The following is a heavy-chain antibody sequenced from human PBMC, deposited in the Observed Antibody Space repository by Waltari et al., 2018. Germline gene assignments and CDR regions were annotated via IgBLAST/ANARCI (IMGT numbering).Heavy chain of an antibody. D-gene: IGHD2-2*01. CDR1: GGSFSGYY. V-gene: IGHV4-34*01. CDR2: INHSGST. CDR3: QRHDYGDY. J-gene: IGHJ4*02. Sequence: QVQLQQWGAGLLKPSETLSLTCAVCGGSFSGYYWSWIRQPPGKGLVWIGEINHSGSTNYNPSLKSRVTISVDTSKNQFALKLSSVTAADTAVYDCQRHDYGDYWGQGTLVTVSS.